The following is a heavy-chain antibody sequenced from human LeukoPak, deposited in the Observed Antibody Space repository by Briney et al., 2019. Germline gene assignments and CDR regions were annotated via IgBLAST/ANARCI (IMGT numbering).Heavy chain of an antibody. CDR1: GFTFDDYA. CDR3: AKGSSPYNYYYMDV. Sequence: GGSLRLSCAASGFTFDDYAMHWVRQAPGKGLEWVSGISWNSGSIGYADSVKGRFTISRDNAKNSLYLQMNSLRAEDMALYYCAKGSSPYNYYYMDVWGKGTTVAVSS. J-gene: IGHJ6*03. CDR2: ISWNSGSI. V-gene: IGHV3-9*03. D-gene: IGHD2-15*01.